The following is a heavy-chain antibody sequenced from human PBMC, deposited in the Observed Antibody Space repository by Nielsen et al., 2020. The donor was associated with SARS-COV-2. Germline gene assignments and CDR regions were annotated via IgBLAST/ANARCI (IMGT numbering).Heavy chain of an antibody. CDR3: ERGGDGSHRWPFDY. V-gene: IGHV1-69*04. Sequence: SVKVSCKASGGTFSIYAISWVRQAPGQGLEWMGKIIPILGIANYAQKFQGRVTITADKSTSTAYMELSSLRSEDTAVYYCERGGDGSHRWPFDYWGQGTLVTVSS. J-gene: IGHJ4*02. CDR1: GGTFSIYA. CDR2: IIPILGIA. D-gene: IGHD1-26*01.